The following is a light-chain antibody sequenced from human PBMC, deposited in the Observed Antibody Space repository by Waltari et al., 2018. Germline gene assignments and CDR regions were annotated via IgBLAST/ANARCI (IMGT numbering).Light chain of an antibody. CDR2: EGT. Sequence: QSALTQPASVSGSPGQSITISCTGTTTDSWTYNLVSWYQQHPGKAPKLIIFEGTTRPSGVSNRFFASKSRNTASLTISCLQADDEADYHCCSYVSNTYVFGTGTKVTVL. J-gene: IGLJ1*01. V-gene: IGLV2-23*01. CDR1: TTDSWTYNL. CDR3: CSYVSNTYV.